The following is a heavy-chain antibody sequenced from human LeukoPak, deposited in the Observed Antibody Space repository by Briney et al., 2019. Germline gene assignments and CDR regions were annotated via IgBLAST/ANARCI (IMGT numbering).Heavy chain of an antibody. Sequence: SETLSLTCAVSGYSISSGYYWGWIRQPPGKGLEWIGSMYHSGSTYYNPSLKSRATMSVDTSKNQFSLKLSSVTAADTAVYYCARVSRMATIKEFSYFDYWGQGTLVTVSS. D-gene: IGHD5-24*01. J-gene: IGHJ4*02. CDR1: GYSISSGYY. V-gene: IGHV4-38-2*01. CDR2: MYHSGST. CDR3: ARVSRMATIKEFSYFDY.